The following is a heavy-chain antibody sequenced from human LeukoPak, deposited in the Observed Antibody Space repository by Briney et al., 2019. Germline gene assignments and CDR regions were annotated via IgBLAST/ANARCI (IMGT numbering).Heavy chain of an antibody. CDR2: LNPKSGDT. V-gene: IGHV1-8*01. CDR1: GFTFTNYD. Sequence: ASVTVSCKASGFTFTNYDINWVRQAPGQGLEWMGWLNPKSGDTGYAQKFQGRVAMTRNTSISTAYMELSSLTSEDTAVYYCARGTALSSPLEYWGQGTLVTVSS. CDR3: ARGTALSSPLEY. D-gene: IGHD2-21*02. J-gene: IGHJ4*02.